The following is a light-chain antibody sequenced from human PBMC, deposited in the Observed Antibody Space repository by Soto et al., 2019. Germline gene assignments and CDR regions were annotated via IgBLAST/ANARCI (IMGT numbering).Light chain of an antibody. Sequence: EIVLTQSPGTLSLSPGERATLSCRASQSVSSSYLAWYQQKPGQAPRLLIYGASSRATDIQGRFSGSESRTDLTLTIRRLEPEDFAVYYCQQYGSSPQTLCQGTKVEIK. V-gene: IGKV3-20*01. CDR2: GAS. J-gene: IGKJ1*01. CDR3: QQYGSSPQT. CDR1: QSVSSSY.